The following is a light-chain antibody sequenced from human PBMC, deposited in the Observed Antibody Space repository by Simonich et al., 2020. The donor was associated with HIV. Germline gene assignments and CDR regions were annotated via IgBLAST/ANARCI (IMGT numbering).Light chain of an antibody. V-gene: IGLV6-57*03. Sequence: NFMLTQPHSVSESPGKTVTISCTRSSGSIASNYVQWYQQRPGSAPTNVFYADNQRPSGVPDRFSGSRSGADRYLTISNLQSEDEADYYCETWDSNSWVFGGGTKLTVL. CDR2: ADN. CDR3: ETWDSNSWV. J-gene: IGLJ3*02. CDR1: SGSIASNY.